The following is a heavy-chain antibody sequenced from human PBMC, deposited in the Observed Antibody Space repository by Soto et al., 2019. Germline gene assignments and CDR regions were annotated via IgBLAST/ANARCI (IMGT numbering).Heavy chain of an antibody. CDR1: GGSFSGYY. Sequence: SETLSLTCAVYGGSFSGYYWSWIRQPPGKGLEWIGEINHSGSTNYNPSLKSRVTISVDTSKNQFSLKLSSVTAADTAVYYCARVMGYCTNGVCYTSYYYYGMDVWGQGTTVTVSS. V-gene: IGHV4-34*01. CDR2: INHSGST. CDR3: ARVMGYCTNGVCYTSYYYYGMDV. D-gene: IGHD2-8*01. J-gene: IGHJ6*02.